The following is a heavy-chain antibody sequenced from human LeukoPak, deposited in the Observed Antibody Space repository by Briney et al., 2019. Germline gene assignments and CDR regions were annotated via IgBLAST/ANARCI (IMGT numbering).Heavy chain of an antibody. V-gene: IGHV3-21*01. CDR2: ISSSSSYI. CDR1: GFTFSSYS. J-gene: IGHJ4*02. D-gene: IGHD3-9*01. CDR3: VRDRRRTNYDILTGYYKGAFDY. Sequence: TTGGSLRLSCAASGFTFSSYSMNWVRQAPGKGLEWVSSISSSSSYIYYADSVKGRFTISRDNAKNSLYLQMNSLRAEDTAVYYCVRDRRRTNYDILTGYYKGAFDYWGQGTLVTVSS.